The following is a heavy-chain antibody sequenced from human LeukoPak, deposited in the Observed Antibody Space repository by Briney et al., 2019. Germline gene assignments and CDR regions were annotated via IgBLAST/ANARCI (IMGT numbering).Heavy chain of an antibody. Sequence: QPGGSLRLSCAPSGFSLTSYAMTWVRQAPGEGLEWVSDISANGGKTYYSDSVKGRFTISRDISKNTLFLQMNSLKVEDTAVYYCARSVRGVIADAFNVWGQGTMVAVSS. J-gene: IGHJ3*01. D-gene: IGHD3-10*01. CDR2: ISANGGKT. CDR1: GFSLTSYA. V-gene: IGHV3-23*01. CDR3: ARSVRGVIADAFNV.